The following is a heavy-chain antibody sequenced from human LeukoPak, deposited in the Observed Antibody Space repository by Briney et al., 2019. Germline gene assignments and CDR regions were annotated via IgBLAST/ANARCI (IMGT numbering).Heavy chain of an antibody. J-gene: IGHJ4*02. CDR3: ARDGGITMVRGAAFDY. CDR2: IYHSGST. Sequence: SETLSLTCAVSGGSISSSNWWSWVRQPPGKGLEWIGEIYHSGSTNYNPSLESRVTISVDKSKNQFSLKLSSVTAADTAVYYCARDGGITMVRGAAFDYWGQGTLVTVSS. CDR1: GGSISSSNW. V-gene: IGHV4-4*02. D-gene: IGHD3-10*01.